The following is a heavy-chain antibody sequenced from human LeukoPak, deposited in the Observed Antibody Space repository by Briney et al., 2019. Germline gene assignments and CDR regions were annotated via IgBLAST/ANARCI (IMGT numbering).Heavy chain of an antibody. D-gene: IGHD3-3*01. CDR2: ISYDGSNK. Sequence: GGSLRLSCAASGFTFSSYAMHWVRQAPGKGLEWVAVISYDGSNKYYADSVKGRFTISRDNSKNTLYLQMNSLRAEDTAVYYCAKDSWTYYDFWSGYLNDNWGQGTLVTVSS. CDR1: GFTFSSYA. CDR3: AKDSWTYYDFWSGYLNDN. V-gene: IGHV3-30-3*01. J-gene: IGHJ4*02.